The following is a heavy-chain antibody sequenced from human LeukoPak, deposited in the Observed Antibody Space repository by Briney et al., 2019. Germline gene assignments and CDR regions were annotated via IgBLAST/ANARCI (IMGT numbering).Heavy chain of an antibody. Sequence: GGSLRLSRAASGFTFDYPAMTWVRQAPAKGLEWVSTINAGDTTFYANSVKGRFTISRDNSKNALFLQMNSLRAEGTAIYYCVKGGFTYYDDWGQGTLVTVSS. CDR3: VKGGFTYYDD. CDR2: INAGDTT. J-gene: IGHJ4*02. D-gene: IGHD3-16*01. V-gene: IGHV3-23*01. CDR1: GFTFDYPA.